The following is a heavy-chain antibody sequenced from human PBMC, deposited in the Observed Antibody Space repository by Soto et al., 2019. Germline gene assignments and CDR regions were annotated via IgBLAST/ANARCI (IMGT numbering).Heavy chain of an antibody. CDR1: GDSISSYY. CDR3: AREYTETVDGPTPYYFDY. CDR2: IYISGDT. V-gene: IGHV4-4*07. D-gene: IGHD6-19*01. Sequence: SETLSLTCIVSGDSISSYYWSWIRQSAEKGLEWIGRIYISGDTNYNPSLKSRVSMSVDTSKNQLSLKLNSVTAADTAVYYCAREYTETVDGPTPYYFDYWGQGTPVTVSS. J-gene: IGHJ4*02.